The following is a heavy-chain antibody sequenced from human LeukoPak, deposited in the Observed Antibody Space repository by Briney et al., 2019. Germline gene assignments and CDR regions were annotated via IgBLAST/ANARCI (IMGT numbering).Heavy chain of an antibody. D-gene: IGHD5-12*01. J-gene: IGHJ3*02. CDR1: GYRFATYW. Sequence: GESLKISCKVSGYRFATYWIGWVRQMPGKGLEWMGIIYPDDSDTRYSPSFQGQVTISADKSISTAYLQWSSLKASDTAMYYCARPRATDTTYAFDIWGQGTMVTVSS. CDR2: IYPDDSDT. CDR3: ARPRATDTTYAFDI. V-gene: IGHV5-51*01.